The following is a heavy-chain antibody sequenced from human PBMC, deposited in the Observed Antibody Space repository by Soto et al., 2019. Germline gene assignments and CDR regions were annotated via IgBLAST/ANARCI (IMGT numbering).Heavy chain of an antibody. V-gene: IGHV4-59*08. CDR1: GYSIKTYY. CDR2: IYYTGST. Sequence: SETLSLTCTVSGYSIKTYYWSWIRQPPGKGLECIGYIYYTGSTTYNPSLKSRVTISVDTSKNQFSLRLSSVTAADTAVYYCARSCSSATCALDSWGQGTLVTVSS. CDR3: ARSCSSATCALDS. D-gene: IGHD2-15*01. J-gene: IGHJ4*02.